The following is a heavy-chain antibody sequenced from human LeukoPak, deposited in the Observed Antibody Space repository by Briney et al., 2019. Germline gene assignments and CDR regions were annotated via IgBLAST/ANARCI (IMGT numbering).Heavy chain of an antibody. CDR2: ISTYNGNT. CDR3: AKETPNTGWFDP. J-gene: IGHJ5*02. V-gene: IGHV1-18*04. CDR1: GYTSSSYG. D-gene: IGHD1-14*01. Sequence: ASVKVSCKSSGYTSSSYGISWMRQAPGQGLEWMGWISTYNGNTNYAQKFQGRVTMTTDTSTSTVYMELSSLRSEDTAIYYCAKETPNTGWFDPWGQGTLVTVSS.